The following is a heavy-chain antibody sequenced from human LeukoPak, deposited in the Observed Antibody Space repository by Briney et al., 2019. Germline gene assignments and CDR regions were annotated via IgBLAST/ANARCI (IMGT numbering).Heavy chain of an antibody. J-gene: IGHJ4*02. D-gene: IGHD3-3*01. Sequence: GGSLRLSCAASGFTFSSYAMSWVRQAPGKGLEWVSAISGRGGSTYYGGSVKGRFTIARDNSKDTLYLQMTSLRAEDTAVYHCATANNHEITIFKWGQGTLVTVSS. CDR1: GFTFSSYA. CDR3: ATANNHEITIFK. CDR2: ISGRGGST. V-gene: IGHV3-23*01.